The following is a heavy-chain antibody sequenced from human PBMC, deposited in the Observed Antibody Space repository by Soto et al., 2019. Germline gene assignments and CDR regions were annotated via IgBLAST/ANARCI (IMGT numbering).Heavy chain of an antibody. CDR2: ISGSGGST. J-gene: IGHJ3*02. D-gene: IGHD3-3*01. Sequence: LRLSCAASGFTFSSYAMSWVRQAPGKGLEWVSAISGSGGSTYYADSVKGRFTISRDNSKNTLYLQMNSLRAEDTAVYYCAKPFRVLEWLSAGAFDIWGQGTMVTVSS. CDR1: GFTFSSYA. CDR3: AKPFRVLEWLSAGAFDI. V-gene: IGHV3-23*01.